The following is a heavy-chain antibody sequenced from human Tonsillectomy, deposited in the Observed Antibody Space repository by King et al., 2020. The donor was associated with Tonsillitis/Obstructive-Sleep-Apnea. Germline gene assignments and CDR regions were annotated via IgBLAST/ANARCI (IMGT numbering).Heavy chain of an antibody. J-gene: IGHJ4*02. D-gene: IGHD3-16*01. CDR3: ARGGAESSLSLGEDY. CDR1: GFTFSTYS. Sequence: VQLVESGGGLVKPGGSLRLSCAASGFTFSTYSMNWFRQAPGRGLEWVSSISTRSTYIYYADSVKGRFTISRDNAKNSLSLQMNSLRAEDTAVYYCARGGAESSLSLGEDYWGQGTLVTVSS. V-gene: IGHV3-21*01. CDR2: ISTRSTYI.